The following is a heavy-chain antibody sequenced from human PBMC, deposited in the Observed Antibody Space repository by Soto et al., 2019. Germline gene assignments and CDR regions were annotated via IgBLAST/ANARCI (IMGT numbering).Heavy chain of an antibody. CDR3: ARAAGIYYFDY. Sequence: TSETLSLTCTVSGGSISSGDYYWSWIRQPPGKGLEWIGYIYYSGSTYYNPSLKSRVTISVDTSKNQFSLKLSSVTAADTAVYYCARAAGIYYFDYWGQGTLVTVSS. V-gene: IGHV4-30-4*01. D-gene: IGHD6-13*01. J-gene: IGHJ4*02. CDR2: IYYSGST. CDR1: GGSISSGDYY.